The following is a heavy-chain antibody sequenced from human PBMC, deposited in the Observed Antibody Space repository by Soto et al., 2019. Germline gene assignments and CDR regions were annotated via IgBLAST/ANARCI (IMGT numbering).Heavy chain of an antibody. V-gene: IGHV3-23*01. CDR2: MSGSGGST. CDR1: GFTLSNFA. Sequence: PGGSLRLSCAASGFTLSNFAMSWVRQAPGKGLEWVSGMSGSGGSTYYADSMKGRFIISRDVSKNTLYLQMNTLRVEDTAVYYCAIPVEYSYFDYWGQGTQVTAPQ. CDR3: AIPVEYSYFDY. D-gene: IGHD5-18*01. J-gene: IGHJ4*02.